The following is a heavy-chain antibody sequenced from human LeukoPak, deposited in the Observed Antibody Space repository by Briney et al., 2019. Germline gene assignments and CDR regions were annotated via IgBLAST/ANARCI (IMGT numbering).Heavy chain of an antibody. CDR3: ARKRTAALRYGMDV. CDR1: GYTFTGYY. J-gene: IGHJ6*02. CDR2: INPNSGGT. Sequence: ASVKVSCKASGYTFTGYYMHWVRQAPGQGLEWMGWINPNSGGTNYAQKFQGRVTMTRDTSISTAYMELSRLRSDDTAVYYCARKRTAALRYGMDVWGQGTTVTVSS. V-gene: IGHV1-2*02. D-gene: IGHD6-13*01.